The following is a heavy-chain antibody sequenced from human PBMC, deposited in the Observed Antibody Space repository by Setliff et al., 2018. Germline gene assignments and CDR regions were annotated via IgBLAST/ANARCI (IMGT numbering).Heavy chain of an antibody. CDR2: IYTTGST. Sequence: KPSETLSLTCTVSGGSISSYYWSWIRQPAGKGLEWIGHIYTTGSTNYNPSLKSRVTMSVDTSKNQFSLKLSSVTAADTAVYYCARGIITMVRGVITFSYYFDYWGQGTLVTVS. D-gene: IGHD3-10*01. CDR3: ARGIITMVRGVITFSYYFDY. V-gene: IGHV4-4*07. CDR1: GGSISSYY. J-gene: IGHJ4*02.